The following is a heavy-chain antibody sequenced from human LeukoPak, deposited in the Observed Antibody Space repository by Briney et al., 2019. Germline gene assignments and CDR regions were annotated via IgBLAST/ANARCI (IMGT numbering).Heavy chain of an antibody. J-gene: IGHJ4*02. CDR2: INHSGST. Sequence: PSETLSLTCAVYGGSFSGYYWSWIRQPPGKGLEWIGEINHSGSTNYNPSLKSRVTISVDTSKNQLSLKLSSVTAADTAVYYCISTRTIPQDYFDYWGQGTLVTVSS. D-gene: IGHD2-2*01. CDR1: GGSFSGYY. V-gene: IGHV4-34*01. CDR3: ISTRTIPQDYFDY.